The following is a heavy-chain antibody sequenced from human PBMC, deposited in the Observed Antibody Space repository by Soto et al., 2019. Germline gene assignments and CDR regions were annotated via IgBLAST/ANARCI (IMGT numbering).Heavy chain of an antibody. CDR1: GFTFSSYA. CDR2: ISRSGGST. D-gene: IGHD3-3*01. Sequence: EVQLLESGGGLVQPGGSLRLSCAASGFTFSSYAMSWVRQAPGKGLEWVSAISRSGGSTYYADSAKGRFTISRDNSKNTLYLQMNSLRAEDTAVYYCAKSFLGTDYDDYWGQGTLVTVSS. CDR3: AKSFLGTDYDDY. V-gene: IGHV3-23*01. J-gene: IGHJ4*02.